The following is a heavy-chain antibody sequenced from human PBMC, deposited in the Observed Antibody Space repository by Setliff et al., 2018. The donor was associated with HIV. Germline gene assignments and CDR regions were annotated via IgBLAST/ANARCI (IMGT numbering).Heavy chain of an antibody. CDR3: ARVQVSGTYPIDY. Sequence: PSETLSLTCAVSGYSISSGYYWGWIRQPPGKGLEWIGNIYHSGSTYYNPSLKSRVTISVDTSKYQFSLKLSSVTAADTAVYYCARVQVSGTYPIDYWGQGTLVTVSS. CDR2: IYHSGST. V-gene: IGHV4-38-2*01. CDR1: GYSISSGYY. D-gene: IGHD3-10*01. J-gene: IGHJ4*02.